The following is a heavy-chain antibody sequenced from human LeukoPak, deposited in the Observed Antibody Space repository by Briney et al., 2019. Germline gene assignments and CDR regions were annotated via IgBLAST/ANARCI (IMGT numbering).Heavy chain of an antibody. V-gene: IGHV2-5*08. J-gene: IGHJ5*02. Sequence: TLSLTCTVSGGSISSYYWSWIRQPPGKALEWLALIYWDDDKRYSPSLKSRLTITKDTSKNQVVLTMTNMDPVDTATYYCAHRQGATIALDWFDPWGQGTLVTVSS. D-gene: IGHD5-12*01. CDR2: IYWDDDK. CDR3: AHRQGATIALDWFDP. CDR1: GGSISSYYW.